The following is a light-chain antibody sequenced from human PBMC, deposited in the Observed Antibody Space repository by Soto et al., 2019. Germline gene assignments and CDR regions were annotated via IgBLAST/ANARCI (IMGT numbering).Light chain of an antibody. CDR3: STWDDSLDVCV. CDR2: SNI. V-gene: IGLV1-44*01. J-gene: IGLJ3*02. Sequence: QPVLTQPPSASGTPGQRVTISCSGSSSNIGSNTVNWYQQLPGTAPKLLIYSNIQRPSGVPARFSGSKSGTSASLAISGLQSEDEADYYCSTWDDSLDVCVFGGGTKVTVL. CDR1: SSNIGSNT.